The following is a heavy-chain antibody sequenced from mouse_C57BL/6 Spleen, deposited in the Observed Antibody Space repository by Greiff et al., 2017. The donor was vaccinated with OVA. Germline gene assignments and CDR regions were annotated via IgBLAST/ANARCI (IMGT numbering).Heavy chain of an antibody. Sequence: QVQLKESGPGLVAPSQSLSITCTVSGFSLTSYAISWVRQPPGKGLEWLGVIWTGGGTNYNSALKSRLSISKDNSKSQVFLKMNSLQTDDTARYYCARSLSYYGSSWDWYFDVWGTGTTVTVSS. CDR1: GFSLTSYA. CDR3: ARSLSYYGSSWDWYFDV. V-gene: IGHV2-9-1*01. D-gene: IGHD1-1*01. J-gene: IGHJ1*03. CDR2: IWTGGGT.